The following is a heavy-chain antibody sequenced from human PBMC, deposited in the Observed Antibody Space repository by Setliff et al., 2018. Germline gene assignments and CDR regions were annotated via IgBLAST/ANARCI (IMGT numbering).Heavy chain of an antibody. J-gene: IGHJ6*03. CDR3: VREGVDRRSSTDYRYYMDV. Sequence: ASVKVSCKASGYTFTNYYINWVRQAPGQGLEWMGIINPRAGTTSYAQKFQGRVTMTRDTSISTAYVELSRLRSDDTAVYYCVREGVDRRSSTDYRYYMDVWGKGTTVTVSS. CDR1: GYTFTNYY. CDR2: INPRAGTT. V-gene: IGHV1-46*01. D-gene: IGHD6-6*01.